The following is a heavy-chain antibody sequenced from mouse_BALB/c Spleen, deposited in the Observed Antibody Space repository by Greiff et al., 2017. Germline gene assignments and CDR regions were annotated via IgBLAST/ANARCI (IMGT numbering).Heavy chain of an antibody. CDR1: GYSITSDYA. V-gene: IGHV3-2*02. D-gene: IGHD1-1*01. J-gene: IGHJ2*01. Sequence: EVQLVESGPGLVKPSQSLSLTCTVTGYSITSDYAWNWIRQFPGNKLEWMGYISYSGSTSYNPSLKSRISITRDTSKNQFFLQLNSVTTEDTATYYCASYYYGSTLYYFDYWGQGTTLTVSS. CDR3: ASYYYGSTLYYFDY. CDR2: ISYSGST.